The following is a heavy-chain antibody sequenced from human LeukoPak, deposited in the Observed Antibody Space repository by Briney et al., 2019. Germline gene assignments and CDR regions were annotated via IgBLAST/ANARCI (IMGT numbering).Heavy chain of an antibody. Sequence: GGSLRLSCAASGFTFSSYAMSWVRQAPGKGLEWVSAISGSGGGTYYADSVKGRFTISRDNSKNTLYLQMNSLRAEDTAVYYCAREFTVTTGDWYFDLWGRGTLVTVSS. V-gene: IGHV3-23*01. J-gene: IGHJ2*01. CDR3: AREFTVTTGDWYFDL. CDR1: GFTFSSYA. CDR2: ISGSGGGT. D-gene: IGHD4-17*01.